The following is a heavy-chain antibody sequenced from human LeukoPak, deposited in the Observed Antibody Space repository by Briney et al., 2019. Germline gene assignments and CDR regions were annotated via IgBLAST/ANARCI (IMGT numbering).Heavy chain of an antibody. D-gene: IGHD1-1*01. J-gene: IGHJ4*02. V-gene: IGHV3-15*07. CDR2: IKSKTDGGTT. CDR3: TTGLGINWNDLGSFDY. CDR1: GFSFNSDW. Sequence: GGSLRLSCAASGFSFNSDWMDWVRQAPGKGLEWVGRIKSKTDGGTTDYAAPVKGRFTISRDDSKNTLYLQMNSLKTEDTAVYYCTTGLGINWNDLGSFDYWGQGTLVTVSS.